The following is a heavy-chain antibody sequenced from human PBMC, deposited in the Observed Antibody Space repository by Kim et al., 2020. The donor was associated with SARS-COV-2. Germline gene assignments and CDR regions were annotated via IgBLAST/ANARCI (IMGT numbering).Heavy chain of an antibody. CDR2: INAGNGNT. D-gene: IGHD5-18*01. Sequence: ASVKVSCRASGYIFTSFAMHWVRQAPGQGLEWMGWINAGNGNTKYSQKFQGRVTITRDTSASTVYMELRSLRSEDTAVYYCARALVRGYSYGLDAFDIWGQGTMVTVSS. V-gene: IGHV1-3*01. J-gene: IGHJ3*02. CDR3: ARALVRGYSYGLDAFDI. CDR1: GYIFTSFA.